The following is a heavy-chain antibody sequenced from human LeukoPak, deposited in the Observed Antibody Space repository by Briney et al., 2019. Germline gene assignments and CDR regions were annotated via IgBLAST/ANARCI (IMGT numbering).Heavy chain of an antibody. J-gene: IGHJ5*02. D-gene: IGHD3-10*01. V-gene: IGHV1-18*01. CDR1: GYTFTSYG. CDR2: ISAYNGNT. CDR3: ARDDPYGSGSLFWFDP. Sequence: ASVKVSCKASGYTFTSYGISWVRQAPGQGLEWMGWISAYNGNTNYAQKLQGRVTMTTDTSTSTAYMELRSLRSDDTAVYYCARDDPYGSGSLFWFDPWGQETLVTVSS.